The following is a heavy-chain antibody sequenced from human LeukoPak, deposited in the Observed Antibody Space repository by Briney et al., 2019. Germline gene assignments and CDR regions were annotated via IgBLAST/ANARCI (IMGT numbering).Heavy chain of an antibody. J-gene: IGHJ3*02. CDR3: ARVGSIVGAIDDAFDI. D-gene: IGHD1-26*01. CDR2: INPNSGGT. V-gene: IGHV1-2*02. Sequence: ASVKVSCKASGYTFTGYYMHWVRQAPGQGLEWMGWINPNSGGTNYAQKFQGRVTMTRDTSISTAYMELSRLRSDDTAVYYCARVGSIVGAIDDAFDIWGQGTMVTVSS. CDR1: GYTFTGYY.